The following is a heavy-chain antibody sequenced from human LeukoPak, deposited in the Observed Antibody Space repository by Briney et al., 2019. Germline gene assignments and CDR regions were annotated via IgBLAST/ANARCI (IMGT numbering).Heavy chain of an antibody. CDR1: GFTVSSNY. J-gene: IGHJ5*02. Sequence: GGSLRLSCAASGFTVSSNYMSWVRQAPGKGLEWVSLIYSGGNTYYADSVKGRLTISRDNSKNTLYLQMNSLRVEDTAVYYCASSLVSWFDPWGQGTLVTVSS. CDR3: ASSLVSWFDP. CDR2: IYSGGNT. V-gene: IGHV3-53*01. D-gene: IGHD6-6*01.